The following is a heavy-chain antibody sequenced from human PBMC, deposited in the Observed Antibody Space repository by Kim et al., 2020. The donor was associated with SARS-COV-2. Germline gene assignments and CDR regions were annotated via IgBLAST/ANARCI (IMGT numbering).Heavy chain of an antibody. Sequence: GGSLRLSCAASGFTFSNVWMSWVRQAPGKGLEWVGRIKSKTDGGTTDYAAPVKGRFTISRDDSKNTLYLQMNSLKTEDTAVYYCTTWNYYDSSGYLNWFDPWGQGTLVTVSS. CDR2: IKSKTDGGTT. V-gene: IGHV3-15*01. CDR3: TTWNYYDSSGYLNWFDP. J-gene: IGHJ5*02. CDR1: GFTFSNVW. D-gene: IGHD3-22*01.